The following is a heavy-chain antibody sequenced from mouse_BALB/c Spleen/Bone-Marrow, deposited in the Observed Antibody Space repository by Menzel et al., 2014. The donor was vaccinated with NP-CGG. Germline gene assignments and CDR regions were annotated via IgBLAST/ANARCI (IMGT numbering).Heavy chain of an antibody. J-gene: IGHJ2*01. Sequence: VQLQQSGAELVRPGTSVKVSCKASGYAFTNYLIEWVKQRPGQGLEWIGVINPGSGGTNYNEKFKGKATLTADKSSSTAYMQLRSLTSDDSAVYFCAGGDYRSYYIDYWGQGTTLTVPS. CDR2: INPGSGGT. CDR1: GYAFTNYL. CDR3: AGGDYRSYYIDY. D-gene: IGHD2-14*01. V-gene: IGHV1-54*01.